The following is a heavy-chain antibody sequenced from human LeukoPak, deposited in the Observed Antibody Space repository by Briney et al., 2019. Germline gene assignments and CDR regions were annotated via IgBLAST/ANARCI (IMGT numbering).Heavy chain of an antibody. CDR1: GGSFSGYY. J-gene: IGHJ4*02. CDR2: INHSGST. Sequence: SETLSLTCAVYGGSFSGYYWSWIRQPPGKGLEWIGEINHSGSTNYNPSLKSRVTISVDTSKNQFSLKLSSVTAADTAVYYCARQRAAIWGFDYWGQGTLVTVSS. D-gene: IGHD3-16*01. V-gene: IGHV4-34*01. CDR3: ARQRAAIWGFDY.